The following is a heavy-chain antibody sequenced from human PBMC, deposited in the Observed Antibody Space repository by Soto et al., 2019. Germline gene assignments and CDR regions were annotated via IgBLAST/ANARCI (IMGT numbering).Heavy chain of an antibody. CDR2: ISSSSSYI. J-gene: IGHJ6*02. V-gene: IGHV3-21*01. CDR3: ARAILDIAAPFGWGKYYYYGMDV. D-gene: IGHD6-6*01. CDR1: GFTFSSYS. Sequence: PGGSLRLSCAASGFTFSSYSMNWVRQAPGKGLEWVSSISSSSSYIYYADSVKGRFTISRDNAKNSLYLQMNSLRAEDTAVYYCARAILDIAAPFGWGKYYYYGMDVWGQGTTVTVSS.